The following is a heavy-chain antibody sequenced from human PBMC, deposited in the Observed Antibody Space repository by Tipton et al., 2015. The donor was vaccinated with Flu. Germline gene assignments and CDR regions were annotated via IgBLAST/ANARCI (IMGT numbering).Heavy chain of an antibody. J-gene: IGHJ4*02. V-gene: IGHV3-33*06. CDR2: IWYDGSNK. Sequence: LSLTCAASGFTFSSYGMHWVRQAPGKGLEWVAVIWYDGSNKYYADSVKGRFTISRDNSKNTLYLQMNSLRAEDTAVYYCAKDRGYSSSFLDYWGQGTLVTVSS. CDR3: AKDRGYSSSFLDY. D-gene: IGHD6-13*01. CDR1: GFTFSSYG.